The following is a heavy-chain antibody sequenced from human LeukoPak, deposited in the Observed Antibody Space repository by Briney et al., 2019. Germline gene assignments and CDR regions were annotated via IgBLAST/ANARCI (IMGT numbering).Heavy chain of an antibody. D-gene: IGHD3-22*01. Sequence: SETLSLTCAVYGGSFSGYYWSWIRQPPGKGLEWIGEINHSGSTNYNPSLKSRVTISVDTSKNQFSLKLSSVTAADTAVYYCARVMIAVAGDRKFDPWGQGTLVTVSS. CDR1: GGSFSGYY. CDR3: ARVMIAVAGDRKFDP. J-gene: IGHJ5*02. V-gene: IGHV4-34*01. CDR2: INHSGST.